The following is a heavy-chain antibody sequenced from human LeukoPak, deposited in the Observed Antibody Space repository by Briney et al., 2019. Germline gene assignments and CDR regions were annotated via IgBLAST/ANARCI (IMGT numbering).Heavy chain of an antibody. CDR2: IYPGDSDT. V-gene: IGHV5-51*01. Sequence: GGDLEIYWQGSGWLFTSYWMGRVREVPGKGLEWMGIIYPGDSDTRYSPSFQGQFTISADKSISTAYLQWSSLKASDTAMYYCASRSRLRYFDYGMDVWGQGTTVTVSS. J-gene: IGHJ6*02. D-gene: IGHD3-9*01. CDR1: GWLFTSYW. CDR3: ASRSRLRYFDYGMDV.